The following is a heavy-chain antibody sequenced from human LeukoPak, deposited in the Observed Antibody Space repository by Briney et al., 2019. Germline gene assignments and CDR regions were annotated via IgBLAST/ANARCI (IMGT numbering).Heavy chain of an antibody. CDR2: ISGSGGST. D-gene: IGHD6-19*01. CDR3: AKSPFSGSGWLDY. J-gene: IGHJ4*02. Sequence: PGGSLRLSCAASGFTFSSYGMSWVRQAPGKGLEWVSAISGSGGSTFYADSVKGRFTISRDNSKNTLYLQMNSLRAEDTAVYYCAKSPFSGSGWLDYWGQGTLVTVSS. V-gene: IGHV3-23*01. CDR1: GFTFSSYG.